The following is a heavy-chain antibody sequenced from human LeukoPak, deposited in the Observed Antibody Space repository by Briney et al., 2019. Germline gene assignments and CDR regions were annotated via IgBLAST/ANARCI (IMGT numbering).Heavy chain of an antibody. Sequence: PSETLSLTCTVSGGSISSAGYFWSWIRQNPGKGLEWIGYIYYSGSTYYNPSLKSRVTISVDTSKNQFSLKLSSVTAADTAVYYCARAVAARRYFDYWGQGTLVTVSS. D-gene: IGHD6-19*01. J-gene: IGHJ4*02. V-gene: IGHV4-31*03. CDR2: IYYSGST. CDR1: GGSISSAGYF. CDR3: ARAVAARRYFDY.